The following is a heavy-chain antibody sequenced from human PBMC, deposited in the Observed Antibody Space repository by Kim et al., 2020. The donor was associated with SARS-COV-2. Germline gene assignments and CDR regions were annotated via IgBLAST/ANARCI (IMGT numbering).Heavy chain of an antibody. CDR3: ARDEGGAGAHFDY. J-gene: IGHJ4*02. V-gene: IGHV1-2*02. D-gene: IGHD1-26*01. Sequence: YAQKFQGRVTMTRDTSISTAYMELSRLRSADTAVYYCARDEGGAGAHFDYWGQGTLVTVSS.